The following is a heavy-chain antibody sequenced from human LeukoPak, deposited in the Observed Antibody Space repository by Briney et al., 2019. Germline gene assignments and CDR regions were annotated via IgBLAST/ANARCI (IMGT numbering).Heavy chain of an antibody. CDR3: ARGPNRWWVVSRNWGMDV. D-gene: IGHD2-15*01. V-gene: IGHV3-43*01. J-gene: IGHJ6*02. CDR2: ISWDESTT. Sequence: GGSLRLSCAASGLSIGDNSMHWVRQPPGKGLEWVSLISWDESTTYYSDSVKGRFTVSRDSSKISLYLQMNSLRTEDTALYYCARGPNRWWVVSRNWGMDVWGQGTTVTVSS. CDR1: GLSIGDNS.